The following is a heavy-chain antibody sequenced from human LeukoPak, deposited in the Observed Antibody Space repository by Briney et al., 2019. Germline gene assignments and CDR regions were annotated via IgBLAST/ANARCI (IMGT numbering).Heavy chain of an antibody. CDR3: AKVALFSGYYPPFDY. Sequence: GGFLRLSCAASGFTFSSYEMNWVRQAPGKGLEWVAVISYDGSNEYYADSVKGRFTISRDNSKNTLFLQMNSLRPEDTAVYHCAKVALFSGYYPPFDYWGQGTLVTVSS. J-gene: IGHJ4*02. D-gene: IGHD3-22*01. V-gene: IGHV3-30*18. CDR1: GFTFSSYE. CDR2: ISYDGSNE.